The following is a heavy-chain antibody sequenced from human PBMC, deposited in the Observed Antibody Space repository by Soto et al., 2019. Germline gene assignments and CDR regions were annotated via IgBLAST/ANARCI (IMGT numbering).Heavy chain of an antibody. J-gene: IGHJ4*02. CDR2: INPNSGGT. D-gene: IGHD3-3*01. CDR1: GYTFTGYY. Sequence: QVQLVQSGAEVKKPVASVKVSCKASGYTFTGYYMHWVRQAPGQGLEWMGWINPNSGGTNYAQKFQGWVTMTRDTSISTAYMEVSRLRSDDTAVYYCARATDRITIFGVVTNGNFDYWGRGTLVTVSS. CDR3: ARATDRITIFGVVTNGNFDY. V-gene: IGHV1-2*04.